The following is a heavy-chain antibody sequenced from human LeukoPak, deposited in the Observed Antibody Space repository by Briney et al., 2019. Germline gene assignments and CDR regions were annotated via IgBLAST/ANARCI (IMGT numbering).Heavy chain of an antibody. CDR3: AVYDFWSGGYDMDV. Sequence: GGSLRLSCAASGFTFSSYAMSWVRQAPGKGLEWVSAISGSGGSTYYADSVKGRFTISRDNSKNTLYLQMNSLRAEDTAVYYCAVYDFWSGGYDMDVWGQGTTVTVSS. D-gene: IGHD3-3*01. CDR1: GFTFSSYA. J-gene: IGHJ6*02. V-gene: IGHV3-23*01. CDR2: ISGSGGST.